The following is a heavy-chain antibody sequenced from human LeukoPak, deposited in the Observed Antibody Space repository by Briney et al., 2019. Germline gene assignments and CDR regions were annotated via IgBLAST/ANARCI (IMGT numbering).Heavy chain of an antibody. J-gene: IGHJ4*02. V-gene: IGHV4-59*01. CDR2: IYYSGTT. Sequence: KPSETLSLTCTVSGGSISSYYWSWIRQPPGKGLEWIGYIYYSGTTNYNPSLKSRVTISVDTSKNQFSLKLSSVTAADTAVYYCARGVYIAAAKYGYWGQGTRVTVSS. D-gene: IGHD6-13*01. CDR3: ARGVYIAAAKYGY. CDR1: GGSISSYY.